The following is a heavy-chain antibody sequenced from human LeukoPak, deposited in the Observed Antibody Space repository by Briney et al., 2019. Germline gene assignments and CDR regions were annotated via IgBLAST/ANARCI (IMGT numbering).Heavy chain of an antibody. Sequence: SVKVSCKASGFTFTSSAVQWVRQARGQRLEWIGWIAVGSGNTNYAQKFQERVTITRDMSTSTAYMELSSLRSEDTAVYYCAGIKTGYSGYYGMDVWGQGTTVTVSS. CDR1: GFTFTSSA. CDR2: IAVGSGNT. V-gene: IGHV1-58*01. J-gene: IGHJ6*02. CDR3: AGIKTGYSGYYGMDV. D-gene: IGHD6-13*01.